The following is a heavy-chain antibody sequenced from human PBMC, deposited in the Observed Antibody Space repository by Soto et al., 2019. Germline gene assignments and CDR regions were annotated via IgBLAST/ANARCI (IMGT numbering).Heavy chain of an antibody. J-gene: IGHJ4*02. CDR3: SRQQSQYYFDY. CDR2: ISYDGNLK. CDR1: GFTFSTYG. V-gene: IGHV3-30*03. D-gene: IGHD6-13*01. Sequence: QVQLVESGGGVVQPGRSLRLSCVASGFTFSTYGIHWFRQAPGKEMEWVAVISYDGNLKYYADSVKGRFTLSRDNSKNTVYLLMNSVSPDDTALYYCSRQQSQYYFDYWGQGTLVTVSS.